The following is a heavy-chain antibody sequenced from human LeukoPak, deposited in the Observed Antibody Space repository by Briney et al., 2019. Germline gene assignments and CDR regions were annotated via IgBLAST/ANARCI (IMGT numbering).Heavy chain of an antibody. CDR1: GGTFSSYA. V-gene: IGHV1-69*13. Sequence: SVKVSCKASGGTFSSYAISWVRQAPGQGLEWMGGIIPIFGTANYAQKFQGRVTITADESTSTAYMELSSLRSEDTAAYYCARNSQSGYLPVGFDYWGQGTLVTVSS. CDR3: ARNSQSGYLPVGFDY. CDR2: IIPIFGTA. D-gene: IGHD3-22*01. J-gene: IGHJ4*02.